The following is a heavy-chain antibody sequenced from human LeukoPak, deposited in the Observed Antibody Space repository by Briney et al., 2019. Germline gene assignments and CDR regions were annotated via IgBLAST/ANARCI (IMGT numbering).Heavy chain of an antibody. CDR2: IYYSGTT. J-gene: IGHJ4*02. V-gene: IGHV4-59*08. Sequence: SETLSLTCTVSGGPISSYYWSWIRQPPGKGLEWIGYIYYSGTTNYNPSLKSRVTISVDTSKNQFSLKLSSVTAADTAVYYCARGLGRTDYWGQGTLVTVSS. CDR1: GGPISSYY. D-gene: IGHD6-19*01. CDR3: ARGLGRTDY.